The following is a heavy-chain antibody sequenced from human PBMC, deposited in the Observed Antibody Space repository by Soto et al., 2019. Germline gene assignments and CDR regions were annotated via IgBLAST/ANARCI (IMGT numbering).Heavy chain of an antibody. V-gene: IGHV4-31*03. D-gene: IGHD2-8*01. CDR3: ARDAGGYRTNGVCSYAFDI. J-gene: IGHJ3*02. CDR2: IYYSGST. CDR1: GGSISSGGYY. Sequence: SETLSLTCTVSGGSISSGGYYWSWIRQHPGKGLEWIGYIYYSGSTYYNPSLKSRVTISVDTSKNQFSLKLSSVTAADTAVYYCARDAGGYRTNGVCSYAFDIWGQGTMVTVSS.